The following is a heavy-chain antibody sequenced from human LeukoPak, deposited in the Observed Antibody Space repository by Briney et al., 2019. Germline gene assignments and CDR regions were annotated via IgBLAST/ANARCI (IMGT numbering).Heavy chain of an antibody. CDR1: GYSFTNYW. CDR3: ARQSLHREQGPNDY. V-gene: IGHV5-51*01. CDR2: IYPGDSDT. Sequence: GESLKISCKGSGYSFTNYWIAWVRQMPGEGLERMGIIYPGDSDTRYSPSFQGQVTISADKSISTAYLQWSSLKASDTAMYYCARQSLHREQGPNDYWGQGTLVTVAS. J-gene: IGHJ4*02. D-gene: IGHD1-26*01.